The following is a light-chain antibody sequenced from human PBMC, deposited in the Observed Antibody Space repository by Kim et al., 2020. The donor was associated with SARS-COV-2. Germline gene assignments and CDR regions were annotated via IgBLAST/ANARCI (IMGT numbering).Light chain of an antibody. CDR2: AAS. CDR1: QCIRVH. J-gene: IGKJ2*01. CDR3: QQLNDYPYT. V-gene: IGKV1-9*01. Sequence: SASVGNEVTIPFRARQCIRVHLAWYQQKPGKAPNLLIYAASTLQGGVPSRFSGSGSGTEFTLTISSLQPEDFATYSCQQLNDYPYTFGQGTKLEI.